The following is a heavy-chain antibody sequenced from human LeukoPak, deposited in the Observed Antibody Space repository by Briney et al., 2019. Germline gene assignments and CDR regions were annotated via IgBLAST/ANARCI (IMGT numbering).Heavy chain of an antibody. V-gene: IGHV4-4*07. D-gene: IGHD3-22*01. CDR3: ARQWARGYTYGNTYYYDSSGYNYFDY. Sequence: SETLSLTCTVSGGSISSYYWSWIRQPAGKGLEWIGRIYTSGSTNYNPSLKSRVTMSVDTSKNQFSLKLSSVTAADTAVYYCARQWARGYTYGNTYYYDSSGYNYFDYWGQGTLVTVSS. CDR2: IYTSGST. CDR1: GGSISSYY. J-gene: IGHJ4*02.